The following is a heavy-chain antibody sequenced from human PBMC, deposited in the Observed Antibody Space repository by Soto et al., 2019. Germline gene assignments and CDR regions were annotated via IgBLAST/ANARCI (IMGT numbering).Heavy chain of an antibody. CDR1: GGSISSYY. CDR2: IYYSGST. J-gene: IGHJ6*02. D-gene: IGHD6-13*01. CDR3: AIDRLTEQQLGGYYYYGMDV. V-gene: IGHV4-59*01. Sequence: PSETLSLTCTVSGGSISSYYWSWIRQPPGKGLEWIGYIYYSGSTTYNPSLKSRVTISVDTSKNQFSLKLTSVTAAGTAVYYCAIDRLTEQQLGGYYYYGMDVWGQGTTVTVSS.